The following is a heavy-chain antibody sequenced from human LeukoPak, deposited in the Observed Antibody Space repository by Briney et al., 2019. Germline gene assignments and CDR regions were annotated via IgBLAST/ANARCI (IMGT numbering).Heavy chain of an antibody. CDR2: ISSSGSTI. D-gene: IGHD3-22*01. Sequence: GGSLRLSCAASGFTLSDYYMSWIRQAPGKGLEWVSYISSSGSTIYYADSVKGRFTISRDNAKNSLYLQMNSLRAEDTAVYYCARETVVITYYYYYYMDVWGKGTTVTVSS. CDR3: ARETVVITYYYYYYMDV. CDR1: GFTLSDYY. V-gene: IGHV3-11*01. J-gene: IGHJ6*03.